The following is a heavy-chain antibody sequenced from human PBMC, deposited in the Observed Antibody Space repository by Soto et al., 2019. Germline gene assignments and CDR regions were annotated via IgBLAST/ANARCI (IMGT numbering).Heavy chain of an antibody. D-gene: IGHD6-13*01. Sequence: GGFLRLSCAASGFTFSSYAMYWVRQAPGKGLEYVSAISSNGGSTYYANSVKGRFTISRDNSKNTLYLQMGSLRAEDMAVYYCARGSSSSWYFVDYWGQGTLVTVSS. CDR2: ISSNGGST. V-gene: IGHV3-64*01. CDR1: GFTFSSYA. J-gene: IGHJ4*02. CDR3: ARGSSSSWYFVDY.